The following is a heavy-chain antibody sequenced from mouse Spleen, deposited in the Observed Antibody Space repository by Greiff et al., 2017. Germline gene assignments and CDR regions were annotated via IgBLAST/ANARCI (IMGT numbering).Heavy chain of an antibody. J-gene: IGHJ2*01. V-gene: IGHV1S34*01. CDR3: ARWYGYDVRGLGFDY. Sequence: LVKTGASVKISCKASGYSFTGYYMHWVKQSHGKSLEWIGYISCYNGATSYNQKFKGKATFTVDTSSSTAYMQFNSLTSEDSAVYYCARWYGYDVRGLGFDYWGQGTTLTVSS. D-gene: IGHD2-2*01. CDR2: ISCYNGAT. CDR1: GYSFTGYY.